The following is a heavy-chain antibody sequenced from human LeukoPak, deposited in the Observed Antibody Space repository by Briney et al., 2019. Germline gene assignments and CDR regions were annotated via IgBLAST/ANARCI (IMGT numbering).Heavy chain of an antibody. J-gene: IGHJ3*02. V-gene: IGHV3-30*04. CDR2: ISYDGSDK. D-gene: IGHD6-19*01. CDR1: GFTFRSYA. CDR3: ARVHSSGWYFGSAFDI. Sequence: GRSLRLSCAASGFTFRSYAMHWVRQAPGKGLEWVAVISYDGSDKYYGDSVKGRFTISRDNSKNTLYVQMNSLRAEDTAVYYCARVHSSGWYFGSAFDIWGQGTMVTVSP.